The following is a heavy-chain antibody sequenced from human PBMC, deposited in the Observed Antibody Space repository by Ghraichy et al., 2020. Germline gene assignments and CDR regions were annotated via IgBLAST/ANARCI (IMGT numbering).Heavy chain of an antibody. Sequence: ASVKVSCKASGYTFTSYDINWVRQATGQGLEWMGWMNPNSGNPGYAQKFQGRVTMTRNTSISTAYMELSSLRSEDTAVYYCARADSSSWYSWFDPWGQGTLVTVSS. CDR1: GYTFTSYD. V-gene: IGHV1-8*01. J-gene: IGHJ5*02. CDR3: ARADSSSWYSWFDP. CDR2: MNPNSGNP. D-gene: IGHD6-13*01.